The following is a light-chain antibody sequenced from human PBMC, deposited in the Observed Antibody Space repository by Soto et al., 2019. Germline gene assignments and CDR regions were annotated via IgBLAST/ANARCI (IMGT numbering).Light chain of an antibody. CDR1: QSISTY. CDR2: GAS. Sequence: DIQMTQSPPSLSASVEDRVTITCRASQSISTYLNWYQQKPGKAPKLLIFGASTLQSGVPSRFSGSGSGTDFNFTITSLQPEDFATYYCQQSFGVPITFGQGTRRESK. J-gene: IGKJ5*01. CDR3: QQSFGVPIT. V-gene: IGKV1-39*01.